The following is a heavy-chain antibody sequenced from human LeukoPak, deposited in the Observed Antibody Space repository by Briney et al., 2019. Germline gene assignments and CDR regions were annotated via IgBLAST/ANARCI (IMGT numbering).Heavy chain of an antibody. Sequence: PGGPLRLSCAASGFTFSSYWMHWVRQAPGKGLVWVSRINSDGSSTSYADSVKGRFTISRDNAKNTLYLQMNNLRAEDTAVYYCARDTPHGDYVYAFDIWGQGTMVTVSS. CDR3: ARDTPHGDYVYAFDI. CDR2: INSDGSST. J-gene: IGHJ3*02. V-gene: IGHV3-74*01. D-gene: IGHD4-17*01. CDR1: GFTFSSYW.